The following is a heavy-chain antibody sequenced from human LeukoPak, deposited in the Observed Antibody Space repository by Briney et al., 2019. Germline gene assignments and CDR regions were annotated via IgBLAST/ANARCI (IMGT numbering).Heavy chain of an antibody. Sequence: SVKVSCKASGYTFTGYYMHWVRQAPGQGLEWMGRIIPIFGTANYAQKFQGRVTITTDESTSTAYMELSSLRSEDTAVYYCAREVYSYGYDYWGQGTLVTVSS. CDR3: AREVYSYGYDY. CDR1: GYTFTGYY. V-gene: IGHV1-69*05. D-gene: IGHD5-18*01. J-gene: IGHJ4*02. CDR2: IIPIFGTA.